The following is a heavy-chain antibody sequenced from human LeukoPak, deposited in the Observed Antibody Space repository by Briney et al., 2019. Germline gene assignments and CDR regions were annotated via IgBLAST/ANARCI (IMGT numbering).Heavy chain of an antibody. J-gene: IGHJ4*02. CDR1: GLTFSHYW. D-gene: IGHD1-1*01. CDR3: ANEMNWSFGY. CDR2: IKPDGSYN. Sequence: GGSLRLSCAVSGLTFSHYWMSWVRQAPGKGLEWVATIKPDGSYNDYVDSVKGRFTISRDNAKNSLYLQMSSLRAEDTAVYYCANEMNWSFGYWGQGTLVTVSS. V-gene: IGHV3-7*01.